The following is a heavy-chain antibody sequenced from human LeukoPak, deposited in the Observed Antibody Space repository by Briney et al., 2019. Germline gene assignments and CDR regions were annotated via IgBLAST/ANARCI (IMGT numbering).Heavy chain of an antibody. J-gene: IGHJ6*03. CDR3: ARDGRSIYYYYMDV. D-gene: IGHD2/OR15-2a*01. CDR1: GFTFSTYA. V-gene: IGHV3-23*01. Sequence: PGGSLRLSCAASGFTFSTYAMSWVRQAAGKGLEWVSLISGSGGGTYYADSVKGRFTISRDNSKNTLYLQLNSLRVEDTAIYYCARDGRSIYYYYMDVWGKGTTVTVSS. CDR2: ISGSGGGT.